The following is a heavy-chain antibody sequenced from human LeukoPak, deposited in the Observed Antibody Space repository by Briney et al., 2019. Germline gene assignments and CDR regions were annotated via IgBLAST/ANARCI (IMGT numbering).Heavy chain of an antibody. CDR3: ARVPSEKHYCSGGSCYSGREDY. J-gene: IGHJ4*02. Sequence: SVKVSCKASGYIFTNYGITWVRQAPGQGLEWMGGIIPIFGTANYAQKSQGRVTITADESTSTAYMELSSLRSEDTAVYYCARVPSEKHYCSGGSCYSGREDYWGQGTLVTVSS. CDR1: GYIFTNYG. CDR2: IIPIFGTA. V-gene: IGHV1-69*13. D-gene: IGHD2-15*01.